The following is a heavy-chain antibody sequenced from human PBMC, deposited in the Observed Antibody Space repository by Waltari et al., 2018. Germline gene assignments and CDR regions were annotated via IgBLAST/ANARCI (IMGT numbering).Heavy chain of an antibody. Sequence: EVQLVESGGGLVKPGGSLRLSCAASGFPFGNAWLTWVRQAPGKGLEWVGRIKSKTDGGTTDYAAPVKGRFTISRDDSKNTLYLQMNSLKTEDTAVYYCFDFWSGLWGQGTLVTVSS. V-gene: IGHV3-15*07. CDR1: GFPFGNAW. J-gene: IGHJ4*02. CDR2: IKSKTDGGTT. D-gene: IGHD3-3*01. CDR3: FDFWSGL.